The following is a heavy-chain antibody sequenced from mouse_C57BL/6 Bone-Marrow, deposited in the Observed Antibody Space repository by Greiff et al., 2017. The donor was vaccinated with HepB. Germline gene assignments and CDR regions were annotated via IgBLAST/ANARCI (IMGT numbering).Heavy chain of an antibody. CDR3: ARTYDYGSSYYAMDY. V-gene: IGHV1-69*01. Sequence: QVQLQQPGAELVMPGASVKLSCKASGYTFTSYWMHWVKQRPGQGLEWIGEIDPSDSYTNYNQKFKGKSTLTVDKSSSTAYMQLSSLTSEDSAVYYCARTYDYGSSYYAMDYWGQGTSVTVAS. CDR2: IDPSDSYT. D-gene: IGHD1-1*01. J-gene: IGHJ4*01. CDR1: GYTFTSYW.